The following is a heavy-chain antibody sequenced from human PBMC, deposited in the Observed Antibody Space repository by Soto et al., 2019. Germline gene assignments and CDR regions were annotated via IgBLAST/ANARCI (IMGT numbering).Heavy chain of an antibody. Sequence: QVQLVQSGAEVKKPGASVKVSCKASGYTFTNYDINWVRQAPGQGLEWMGWISAYNGNTNYALNLQGKVTLTTDASTVTDYMELRSLRSDDTAVYYCARDGELSSYDSGNYPLGYWGQGPLVTV. CDR2: ISAYNGNT. J-gene: IGHJ4*02. CDR3: ARDGELSSYDSGNYPLGY. D-gene: IGHD3-10*01. V-gene: IGHV1-18*01. CDR1: GYTFTNYD.